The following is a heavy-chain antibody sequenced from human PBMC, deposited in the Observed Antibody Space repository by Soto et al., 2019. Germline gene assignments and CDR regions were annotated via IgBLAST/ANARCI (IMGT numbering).Heavy chain of an antibody. CDR2: IVASGGIT. CDR1: GFTFSSYP. J-gene: IGHJ4*02. V-gene: IGHV3-23*01. Sequence: EVQLLESGGGLAQPGGSLRLSCAASGFTFSSYPMSWVRQAPGQGLEWVSGIVASGGITYYADSVKGRFTISRDNSKNTLSLQMNNLRAEDTAVYYCAKNSAATLRVVYDYWGRGTRVTVSS. CDR3: AKNSAATLRVVYDY. D-gene: IGHD6-25*01.